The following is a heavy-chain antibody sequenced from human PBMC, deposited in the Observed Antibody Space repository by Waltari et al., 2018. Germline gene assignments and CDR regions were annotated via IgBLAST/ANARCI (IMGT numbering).Heavy chain of an antibody. CDR3: ARDGREYSSGWYRHWYFDL. CDR2: INHSGST. D-gene: IGHD6-19*01. CDR1: GGSISSYF. Sequence: QVQLQESGPGLVKPSETLSLTCSVSGGSISSYFWSWIRQPPGKGLEWIGEINHSGSTNSNPDLKSRVTISVDTSKNQFSLKLSSVTAADTAVYYCARDGREYSSGWYRHWYFDLWGRGTLVTVSS. V-gene: IGHV4-59*12. J-gene: IGHJ2*01.